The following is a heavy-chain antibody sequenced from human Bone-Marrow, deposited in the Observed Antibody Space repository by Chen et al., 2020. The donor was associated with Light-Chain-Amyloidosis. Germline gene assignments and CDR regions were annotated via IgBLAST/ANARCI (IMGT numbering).Heavy chain of an antibody. V-gene: IGHV4-38-2*02. J-gene: IGHJ4*02. CDR2: IYHSGRT. CDR3: ARDRAASGDYFDY. Sequence: QVQLQESGPGLVKPSETLSLTCAVSGYSISSGYYWGWIRQPPGKGLEWIGSIYHSGRTYYNPSLKSRVTISIDTSKNQFSLKLSSVTAADTAVYYWARDRAASGDYFDYWGQGTLVTVSS. D-gene: IGHD6-13*01. CDR1: GYSISSGYY.